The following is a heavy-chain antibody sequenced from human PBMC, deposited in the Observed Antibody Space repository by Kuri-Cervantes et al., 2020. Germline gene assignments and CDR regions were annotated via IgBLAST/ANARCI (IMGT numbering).Heavy chain of an antibody. CDR3: ATLAVDSFGSGSYSYYFGY. V-gene: IGHV4-39*01. Sequence: GSLRLSCTVSRGSISSRTYYWGWIRQPPGKGLEWIGNINYSGNTYYNPSLKSRVTMSVDTSENQFSLKLSSVTAADTAVYYCATLAVDSFGSGSYSYYFGYWGQGTLVTVSS. CDR2: INYSGNT. CDR1: RGSISSRTYY. D-gene: IGHD3-10*01. J-gene: IGHJ4*02.